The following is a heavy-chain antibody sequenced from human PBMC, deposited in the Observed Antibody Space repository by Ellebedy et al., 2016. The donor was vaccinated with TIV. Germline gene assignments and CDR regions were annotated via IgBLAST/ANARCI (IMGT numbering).Heavy chain of an antibody. J-gene: IGHJ4*02. D-gene: IGHD5-12*01. V-gene: IGHV3-7*03. CDR3: ARGGYGRPFDC. CDR2: IYQDGSAQ. CDR1: GFSFRSYW. Sequence: GESLKISCAASGFSFRSYWMSWVRQAPGKGLEWVANIYQDGSAQYYVDSVKGRFTISRDNAKTSLFLQMNSLRVEDTAVYFCARGGYGRPFDCWGQGTLVTVSS.